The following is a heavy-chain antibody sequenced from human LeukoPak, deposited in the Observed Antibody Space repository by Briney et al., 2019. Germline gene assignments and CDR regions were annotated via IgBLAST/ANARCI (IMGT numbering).Heavy chain of an antibody. J-gene: IGHJ4*01. CDR1: AXTFYTYS. Sequence: GGSLRLSCAASAXTFYTYSMNWVRQPPGKGLEWLSYISSSSSTIYYADSVKGRFTISRDNAKNSLYLQMNSLRDEDTAVYYCARGASRGFDYWGHGTLVTVSS. CDR2: ISSSSSTI. CDR3: ARGASRGFDY. V-gene: IGHV3-48*02. D-gene: IGHD5-24*01.